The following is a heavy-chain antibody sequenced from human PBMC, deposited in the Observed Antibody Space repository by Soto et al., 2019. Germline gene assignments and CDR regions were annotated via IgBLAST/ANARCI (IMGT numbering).Heavy chain of an antibody. CDR2: ITAYNGNT. V-gene: IGHV1-18*01. CDR1: GYTFTSYG. D-gene: IGHD5-18*01. Sequence: QVQLVQSGAEVKKPGASVKVSCKASGYTFTSYGISWVRQAPGQGLEWMGWITAYNGNTNYAQKLQGRVNMTTDTSTSTAYKKLRSLRADATAVYSCAQRRGYSNGEFVYWGQGTMVTVSS. CDR3: AQRRGYSNGEFVY. J-gene: IGHJ4*02.